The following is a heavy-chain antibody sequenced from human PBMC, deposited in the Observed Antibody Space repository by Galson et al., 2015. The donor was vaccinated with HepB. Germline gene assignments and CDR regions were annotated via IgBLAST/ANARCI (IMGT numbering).Heavy chain of an antibody. D-gene: IGHD5-24*01. Sequence: SVKVSCKASGYSFTIYNIHWVRQAPGQRLERMGRVNTGNGNTKYSQKFQDRVTLTRDTSATTAYMELSSLESEDTAVYYCARGGQWPQFYYFDYWGRGTLVTVSS. J-gene: IGHJ4*02. CDR1: GYSFTIYN. V-gene: IGHV1-3*04. CDR2: VNTGNGNT. CDR3: ARGGQWPQFYYFDY.